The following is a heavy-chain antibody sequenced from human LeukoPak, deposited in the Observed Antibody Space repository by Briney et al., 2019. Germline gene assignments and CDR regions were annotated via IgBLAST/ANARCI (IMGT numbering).Heavy chain of an antibody. D-gene: IGHD5-18*01. CDR1: GGSIRSGSYY. CDR2: IYTRGTT. J-gene: IGHJ6*03. CDR3: ARVYTVMGATTVDHYHYYMDV. Sequence: SETLSLTCTVSGGSIRSGSYYWSWIRQPAGKGLEWIGHIYTRGTTNYNPSVKSRVTVSLDTSKNQIPLKLSSVTAADTAIYYCARVYTVMGATTVDHYHYYMDVWGKGTTVTVSS. V-gene: IGHV4-61*09.